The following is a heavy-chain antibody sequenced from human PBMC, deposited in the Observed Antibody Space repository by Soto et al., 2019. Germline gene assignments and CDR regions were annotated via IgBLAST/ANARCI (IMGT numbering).Heavy chain of an antibody. J-gene: IGHJ6*02. CDR2: IYYSGST. D-gene: IGHD3-3*01. Sequence: PSETLSLTCTVSGGSISSGDYYWSWIRQPPGKGLEWIGYIYYSGSTYYSPSLKGRVTISVDTSKNQFSLKLSSVTAADTAVYYCASRNYDFWSGYSYGMDVWGQGTTVTVSS. CDR1: GGSISSGDYY. V-gene: IGHV4-30-4*01. CDR3: ASRNYDFWSGYSYGMDV.